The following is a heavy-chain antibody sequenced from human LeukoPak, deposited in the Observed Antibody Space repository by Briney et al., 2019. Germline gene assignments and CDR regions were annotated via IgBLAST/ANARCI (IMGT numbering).Heavy chain of an antibody. J-gene: IGHJ4*02. CDR3: AKSDCTSTSCHPFDY. Sequence: GGSLRLSCAASGFTFSSYAMHWVRQAPGKGLEWVAVISYDGSNKYYADSVKGRFTISRDNSKNTLYLQMNSLRAEDTAVYYCAKSDCTSTSCHPFDYWGQGTLVTVSS. D-gene: IGHD2-2*01. V-gene: IGHV3-30-3*02. CDR2: ISYDGSNK. CDR1: GFTFSSYA.